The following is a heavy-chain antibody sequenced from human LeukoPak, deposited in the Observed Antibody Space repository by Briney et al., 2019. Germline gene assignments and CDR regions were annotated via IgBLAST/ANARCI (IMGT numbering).Heavy chain of an antibody. D-gene: IGHD6-13*01. J-gene: IGHJ4*02. CDR2: IIGSGGIT. Sequence: PGGSLRLSCEASGFTFSSYAMSWVRQAPGKGLEWVSGIIGSGGITYYAESVKGRFTISRDNSKNTLYLQMNSLRAEDTAVYYCAKEIQIYSSSWYGGVDYWGQGTLVTVSS. CDR3: AKEIQIYSSSWYGGVDY. CDR1: GFTFSSYA. V-gene: IGHV3-23*01.